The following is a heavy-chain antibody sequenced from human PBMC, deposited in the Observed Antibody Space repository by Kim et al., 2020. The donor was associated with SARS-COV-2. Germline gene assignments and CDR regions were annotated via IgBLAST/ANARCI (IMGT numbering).Heavy chain of an antibody. J-gene: IGHJ6*02. V-gene: IGHV3-66*01. CDR3: ARDSRPYYGMDV. Sequence: YADSVKGRFTISRDNSKNTLYLQMNSLRAEDTAVYYCARDSRPYYGMDVWGQGTTVTVSS.